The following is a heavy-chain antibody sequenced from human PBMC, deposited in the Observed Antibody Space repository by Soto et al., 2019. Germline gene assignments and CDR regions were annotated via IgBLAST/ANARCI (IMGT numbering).Heavy chain of an antibody. CDR2: IRRNTDGGTP. D-gene: IGHD3-16*01. V-gene: IGHV3-15*01. CDR3: TMDPQNYVWHS. Sequence: EVQLVESGGGLVKPGGSMRLSCAASGNIFSNAWMSWVRQAPGKGLEWVGGIRRNTDGGTPDYVASVKVRFTISRDDSKNTLSLQMTSLEPEDTAVYYCTMDPQNYVWHSLGPGTLVTVS. J-gene: IGHJ4*02. CDR1: GNIFSNAW.